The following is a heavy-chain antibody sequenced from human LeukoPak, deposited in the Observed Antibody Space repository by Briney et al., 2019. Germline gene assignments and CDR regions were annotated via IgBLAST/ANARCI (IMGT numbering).Heavy chain of an antibody. V-gene: IGHV3-7*01. CDR2: IRQDGSEK. D-gene: IGHD3-22*01. CDR1: GFTFSRYW. J-gene: IGHJ4*02. CDR3: ASQVYYYDSSGLLR. Sequence: PGGSLRLSCAASGFTFSRYWMSWVRQAPGKGLERVANIRQDGSEKYYVDSVKGRFTISRDNAKNSVYLQMNSLRAEDTAVYYCASQVYYYDSSGLLRWGQGTLVTVSS.